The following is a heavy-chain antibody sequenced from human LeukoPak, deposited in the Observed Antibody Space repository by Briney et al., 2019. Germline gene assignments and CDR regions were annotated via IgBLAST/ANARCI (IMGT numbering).Heavy chain of an antibody. CDR1: GFTFDDYA. CDR3: AKEVNISKMTLNWFDP. J-gene: IGHJ5*02. V-gene: IGHV3-9*01. D-gene: IGHD2/OR15-2a*01. Sequence: GRSLRLSCAASGFTFDDYAMHWVRQAPGKGLEWVSGISWNSGSIGYADSVKGRFTISRDNAKNSLYLQMNSLRAEDTALYYCAKEVNISKMTLNWFDPWGQGTLVTVSS. CDR2: ISWNSGSI.